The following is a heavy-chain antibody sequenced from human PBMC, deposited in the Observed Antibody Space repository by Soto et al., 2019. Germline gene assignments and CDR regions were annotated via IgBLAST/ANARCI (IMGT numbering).Heavy chain of an antibody. V-gene: IGHV1-69*12. D-gene: IGHD3-9*01. J-gene: IGHJ2*01. CDR3: ARGRDYDILTGYYAWYFDL. CDR1: GGTFSSYA. Sequence: QVQLVQSGAEVKKPGSSVKVSCKASGGTFSSYATSWVRQAPGQGLEWMGGIIPIFGTANYAQKFQGRVTITADESTSTAYMELSSLRSEDTAVYYCARGRDYDILTGYYAWYFDLWGRGTLVTVSS. CDR2: IIPIFGTA.